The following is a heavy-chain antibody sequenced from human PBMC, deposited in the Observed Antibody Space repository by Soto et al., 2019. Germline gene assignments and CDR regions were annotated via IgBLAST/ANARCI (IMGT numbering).Heavy chain of an antibody. CDR1: GGSFSGYY. D-gene: IGHD2-8*01. Sequence: SETLSLTCAVYGGSFSGYYWSWIRQPPGKGLEWIGEINHSGSTNYNPSLKSRVTISVDTSKNQFSLELSSVTAADTAVYYCARGPLYDYWGQGTLVTVSS. CDR2: INHSGST. CDR3: ARGPLYDY. J-gene: IGHJ4*02. V-gene: IGHV4-34*01.